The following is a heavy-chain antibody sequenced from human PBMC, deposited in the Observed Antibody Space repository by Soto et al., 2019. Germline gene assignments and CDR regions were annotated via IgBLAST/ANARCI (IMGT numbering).Heavy chain of an antibody. Sequence: SEPLSLTCTVSGGTISSWYWSWIRQPPGKGLEWIGYIYYSGSTNCNPSLKSRVTISVDTSKNQFSLKLSSVTGLRSEGTAVYSCAFDLNAGMLYCGNWGKGGLVTLPS. CDR3: AFDLNAGMLYCGN. J-gene: IGHJ4*02. CDR1: GGTISSWY. D-gene: IGHD2-21*01. V-gene: IGHV4-59*01. CDR2: IYYSGST.